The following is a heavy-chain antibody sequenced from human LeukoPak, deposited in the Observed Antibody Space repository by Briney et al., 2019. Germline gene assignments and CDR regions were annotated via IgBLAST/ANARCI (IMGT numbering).Heavy chain of an antibody. J-gene: IGHJ6*03. CDR2: INTNTGNP. D-gene: IGHD3-16*02. CDR3: ARDHHHRLWDDYYYYMDV. Sequence: ASVKVSCKASGYTFTSYAMNWVRQAPGQGLEWMGWINTNTGNPTYAQGFTGRFVFSLDTSVSTAYLQISSLKAEDTAVYYCARDHHHRLWDDYYYYMDVWGKGTTVTISS. V-gene: IGHV7-4-1*02. CDR1: GYTFTSYA.